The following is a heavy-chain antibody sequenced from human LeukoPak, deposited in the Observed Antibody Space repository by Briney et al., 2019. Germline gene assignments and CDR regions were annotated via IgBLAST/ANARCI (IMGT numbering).Heavy chain of an antibody. CDR3: AKGLVFGVVIIGYYYMDV. D-gene: IGHD3-3*01. J-gene: IGHJ6*03. Sequence: GGSLRLSCAASGFTFSSYAMSWVRQAPGKGLEWVSAISGSGGSTYYADSVKGRFTISRDNSKNTLYLQMNSLRAEDTAVYYCAKGLVFGVVIIGYYYMDVWGKGTTVTVSS. CDR1: GFTFSSYA. CDR2: ISGSGGST. V-gene: IGHV3-23*01.